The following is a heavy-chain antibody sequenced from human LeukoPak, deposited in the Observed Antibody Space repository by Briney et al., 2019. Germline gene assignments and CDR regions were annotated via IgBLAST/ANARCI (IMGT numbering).Heavy chain of an antibody. D-gene: IGHD6-13*01. CDR2: ISGSGGST. CDR3: ARDSALGSSWYSGRFDY. J-gene: IGHJ4*02. Sequence: GGSLRLSCAASGFTFSSYAMSWVRQAPGKGLEWVSAISGSGGSTYYADSVKGRFTISRDNAKNSLYLQMNSLRAEDTAVYYCARDSALGSSWYSGRFDYWGQGTLVTVSS. CDR1: GFTFSSYA. V-gene: IGHV3-23*01.